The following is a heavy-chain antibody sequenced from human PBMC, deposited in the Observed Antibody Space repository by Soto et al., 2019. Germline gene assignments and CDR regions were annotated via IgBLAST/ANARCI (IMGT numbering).Heavy chain of an antibody. D-gene: IGHD2-2*01. CDR3: ARPNPTSRVVVPAAIPVDDAFDI. Sequence: GESLKISCKGSGYSFTSYWIGWVRQMPGKGLEWMGIIYPGDSDTRYSPSFQGQVTISADKSISTAYLQWSSLKASDTAMYYCARPNPTSRVVVPAAIPVDDAFDIWGQGTMVTVSS. CDR2: IYPGDSDT. J-gene: IGHJ3*02. CDR1: GYSFTSYW. V-gene: IGHV5-51*01.